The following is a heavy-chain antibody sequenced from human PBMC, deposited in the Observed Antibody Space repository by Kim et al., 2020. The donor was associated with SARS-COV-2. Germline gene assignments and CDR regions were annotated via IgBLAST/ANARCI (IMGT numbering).Heavy chain of an antibody. J-gene: IGHJ6*02. CDR2: INHSGST. CDR3: ARGRRDDRLLWFGELLTPYYYGMDV. D-gene: IGHD3-10*01. V-gene: IGHV4-34*01. CDR1: GGSFSGYY. Sequence: SQTLSLTCAVYGGSFSGYYWSWIRQPPGKGLEWIGEINHSGSTNYNPSLKSRVTISVDTSKNQFSLKLSSVTAADTAVYYCARGRRDDRLLWFGELLTPYYYGMDVWGQGTTVTVSS.